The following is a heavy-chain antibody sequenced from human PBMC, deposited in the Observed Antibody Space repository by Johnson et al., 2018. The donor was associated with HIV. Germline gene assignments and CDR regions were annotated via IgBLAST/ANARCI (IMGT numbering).Heavy chain of an antibody. Sequence: QVQLVESGGGVVQPGRSLRLSCAASGFTFSSYGMHWVRQAPGKGLEWVAVIWYDGSNKYYADSVKGRFTISRDNSRNTLFLHMNSLRAEDTAVYYCAKSYSSSWYTDAFDIWGQGTMVTVSS. CDR1: GFTFSSYG. J-gene: IGHJ3*02. D-gene: IGHD6-13*01. CDR3: AKSYSSSWYTDAFDI. CDR2: IWYDGSNK. V-gene: IGHV3-33*06.